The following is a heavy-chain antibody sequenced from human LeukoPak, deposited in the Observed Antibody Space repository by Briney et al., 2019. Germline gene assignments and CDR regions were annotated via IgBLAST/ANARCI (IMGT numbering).Heavy chain of an antibody. D-gene: IGHD6-6*01. CDR1: GGSFSGYY. Sequence: SSETLSLTCAVYGGSFSGYYWGWIRQPPGKGLEWIGEINHSGSTNYNPSLKSRVTISVDTSKNQFSLKLSSVTAADTAVYYCARWGLYSSSSFDYWGQGTLVTVSS. CDR2: INHSGST. CDR3: ARWGLYSSSSFDY. J-gene: IGHJ4*02. V-gene: IGHV4-34*01.